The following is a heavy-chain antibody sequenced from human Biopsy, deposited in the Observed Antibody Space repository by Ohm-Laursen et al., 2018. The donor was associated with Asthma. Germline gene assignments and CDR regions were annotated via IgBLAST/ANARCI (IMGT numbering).Heavy chain of an antibody. CDR1: GFKHDQYT. V-gene: IGHV3-9*01. D-gene: IGHD3-22*01. CDR2: ISWNSATI. J-gene: IGHJ4*01. CDR3: AKVRSDWVITESFDY. Sequence: SLRLSCSDSGFKHDQYTMHRVRQAAGKALEWVSGISWNSATIGYADSVEGRFTISRDKAKNSVFLHMDSLRPEDTAFYYCAKVRSDWVITESFDYWGQGVLVTVSS.